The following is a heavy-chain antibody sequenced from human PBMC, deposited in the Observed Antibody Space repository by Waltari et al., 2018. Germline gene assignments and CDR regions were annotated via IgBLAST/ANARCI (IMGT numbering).Heavy chain of an antibody. Sequence: EVQLVESGGGLVKPGGSLRLSCAASGFTFSSSSMNWVRQAPGKGLEWVSSISSSSSYIYYADSVKGRFTISRDNAKNSLYLQMNSLRAEDTAVYYCARDDYSGYAIGWFDPWGQGTLVTVSS. V-gene: IGHV3-21*01. CDR3: ARDDYSGYAIGWFDP. J-gene: IGHJ5*02. D-gene: IGHD5-12*01. CDR2: ISSSSSYI. CDR1: GFTFSSSS.